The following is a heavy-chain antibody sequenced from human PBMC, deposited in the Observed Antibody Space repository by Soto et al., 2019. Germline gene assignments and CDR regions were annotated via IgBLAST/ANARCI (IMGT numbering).Heavy chain of an antibody. CDR3: VKGSADSRPYYFYS. D-gene: IGHD3-16*01. CDR1: GFTFSKYN. CDR2: LSVGGDST. V-gene: IGHV3-23*01. J-gene: IGHJ4*02. Sequence: GGSLRLSCVGSGFTFSKYNMGWVRQAPGKGLEWVSALSVGGDSTWSADSVKGRFSISRDNSKNTLNLQMNSLTAEDTAIYYCVKGSADSRPYYFYSWGQGSLVTVSS.